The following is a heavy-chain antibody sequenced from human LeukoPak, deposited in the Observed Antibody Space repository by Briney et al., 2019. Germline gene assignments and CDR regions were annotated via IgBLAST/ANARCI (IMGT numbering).Heavy chain of an antibody. J-gene: IGHJ4*02. Sequence: PSETLSLTCIVSGGSISSYYWSWIRQPPGKGLEWIGYIYYSGSTNYNPSLKSRVTISVDTSKNQFSLKLSSVTAADTAVYYCARVGGSGYDYWGQGTLVTVSS. D-gene: IGHD3-10*01. V-gene: IGHV4-59*01. CDR3: ARVGGSGYDY. CDR1: GGSISSYY. CDR2: IYYSGST.